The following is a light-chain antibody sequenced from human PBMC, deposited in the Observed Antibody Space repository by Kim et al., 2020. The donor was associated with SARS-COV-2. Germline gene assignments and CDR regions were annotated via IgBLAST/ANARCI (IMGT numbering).Light chain of an antibody. V-gene: IGKV3-20*01. Sequence: EIVLTQSPGTVSLSPGERVTLSCRASQTIDMNFLAWYQQKPGQAPRLLIYGTITRATGIPDRFRGRGSGTDFTLTISRLEPEDFAIYYFQQYETPSWTFGQGTKVDIK. CDR2: GTI. CDR3: QQYETPSWT. CDR1: QTIDMNF. J-gene: IGKJ1*01.